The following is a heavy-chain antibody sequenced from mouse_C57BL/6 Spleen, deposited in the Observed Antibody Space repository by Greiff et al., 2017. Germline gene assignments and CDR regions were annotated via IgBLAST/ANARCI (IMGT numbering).Heavy chain of an antibody. D-gene: IGHD2-3*01. CDR2: IWGGGST. CDR1: GFSLTSYG. J-gene: IGHJ4*01. V-gene: IGHV2-2*01. Sequence: QVQLQQSGPGLVQPSQSLSITCTVSGFSLTSYGVHWVRQSPGKGLEWLGVIWGGGSTDYNAAFISRLSISKDNSKRQVFFKMNSLQADDTAIYYCARSYDARYYYAMDYWGQGTSVTVSS. CDR3: ARSYDARYYYAMDY.